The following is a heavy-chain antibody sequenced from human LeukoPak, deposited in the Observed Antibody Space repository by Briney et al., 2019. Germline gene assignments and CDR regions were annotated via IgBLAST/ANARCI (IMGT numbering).Heavy chain of an antibody. CDR2: INHSGST. CDR3: ARERGTVTTSFDY. D-gene: IGHD4-11*01. CDR1: GGSFSGYY. V-gene: IGHV4-34*01. Sequence: SETLSLTCAVYGGSFSGYYWSWIRQPPGKGLEWIGEINHSGSTNYNPSLKSRVTISVDTSKNQFSLKLSSVTAADTAVYYCARERGTVTTSFDYWGQGTLVTVSS. J-gene: IGHJ4*02.